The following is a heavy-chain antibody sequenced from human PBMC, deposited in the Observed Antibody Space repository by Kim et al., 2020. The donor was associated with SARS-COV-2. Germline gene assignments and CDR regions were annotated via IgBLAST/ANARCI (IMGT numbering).Heavy chain of an antibody. J-gene: IGHJ4*02. D-gene: IGHD3-3*01. CDR2: IYYSGST. CDR1: GGSVSSGSYY. CDR3: ATSGVGNYDFWSGYYIFDY. Sequence: SETLSLTCTVSGGSVSSGSYYWSWIRQPPGKGLEWIGYIYYSGSTNYNPSLKSRVTISVDTSKNQFSLKLSSVTAADTAVYYCATSGVGNYDFWSGYYIFDYWGQGTLVTVSS. V-gene: IGHV4-61*01.